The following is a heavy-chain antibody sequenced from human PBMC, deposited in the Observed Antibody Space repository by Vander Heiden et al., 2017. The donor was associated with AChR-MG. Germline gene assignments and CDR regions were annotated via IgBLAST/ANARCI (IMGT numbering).Heavy chain of an antibody. CDR1: GFLFSNYE. CDR3: ARGMKSRGVTSFDS. V-gene: IGHV3-48*03. J-gene: IGHJ3*02. D-gene: IGHD2-21*02. Sequence: EVQLVESGGGLVQPGGSLGLSCAASGFLFSNYEMNWVRQAPGKGLEWVSYISSSGSTIYYADSVKGRFTISRDNAENSLYLQMNSLRAEDTAVYYCARGMKSRGVTSFDSWGQGTMVTVSS. CDR2: ISSSGSTI.